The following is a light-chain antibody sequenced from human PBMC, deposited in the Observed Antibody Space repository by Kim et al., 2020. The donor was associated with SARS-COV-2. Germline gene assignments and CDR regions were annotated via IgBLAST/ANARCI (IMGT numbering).Light chain of an antibody. Sequence: QTVTISCTGTSTDVGAYNYVSWYQHLPGTVPKLLIYASSNRPSGVSNRFSGSKSGNSASLTISGLQAEDEADYYCSSYTSSSTLYVFGGGTKVTVL. CDR3: SSYTSSSTLYV. CDR2: ASS. V-gene: IGLV2-14*03. J-gene: IGLJ1*01. CDR1: STDVGAYNY.